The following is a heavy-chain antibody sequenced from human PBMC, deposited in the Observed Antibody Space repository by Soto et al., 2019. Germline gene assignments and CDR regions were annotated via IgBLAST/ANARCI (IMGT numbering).Heavy chain of an antibody. CDR3: ARREWETAPIDY. CDR2: IYYSGST. V-gene: IGHV4-59*01. J-gene: IGHJ4*02. D-gene: IGHD1-26*01. CDR1: CGSISSYY. Sequence: SETLSLTCTVSCGSISSYYWSFIRQPPGKGLEWIGYIYYSGSTNYNPSLKSRVTTSVDTSKNQFSLKLSSVTAADTAVYYCARREWETAPIDYWGQGTLVTVSS.